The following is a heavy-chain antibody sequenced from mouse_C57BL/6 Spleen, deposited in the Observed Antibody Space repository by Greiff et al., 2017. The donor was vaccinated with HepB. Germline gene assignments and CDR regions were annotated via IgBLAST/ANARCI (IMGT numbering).Heavy chain of an antibody. CDR1: GYTFTDHT. D-gene: IGHD3-2*02. CDR2: IYPRDGST. J-gene: IGHJ3*01. CDR3: SRSWAAQGAWFAY. Sequence: QVQLQQSDAELVKPGASVKISCKVSGYTFTDHTIHWMKQRPEQGLEWIGYIYPRDGSTKYNEKFKGKATLTADKSSSTAYMQRTSLTYEDSSVYFVSRSWAAQGAWFAYWGQGTLVTVSA. V-gene: IGHV1-78*01.